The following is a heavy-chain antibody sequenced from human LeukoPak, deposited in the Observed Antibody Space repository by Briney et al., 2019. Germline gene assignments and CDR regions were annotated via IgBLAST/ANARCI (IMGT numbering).Heavy chain of an antibody. J-gene: IGHJ4*02. CDR2: IKQDGSEK. CDR3: ARDRGRVYGSGSGYFDY. V-gene: IGHV3-7*01. D-gene: IGHD3-10*01. Sequence: GGSLRLSCAASGFTFGSYWMSWVRQAPGKGLEWVANIKQDGSEKYYVDSVKGRFTISRDNAKNSLYLQMNSLRAEDTAVYYCARDRGRVYGSGSGYFDYWGQGTLVTVSS. CDR1: GFTFGSYW.